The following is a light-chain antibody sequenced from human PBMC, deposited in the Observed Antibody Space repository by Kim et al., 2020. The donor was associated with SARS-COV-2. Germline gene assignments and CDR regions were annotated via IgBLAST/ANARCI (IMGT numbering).Light chain of an antibody. CDR3: QQSYSIPMT. CDR2: GAS. CDR1: QNIFRY. J-gene: IGKJ5*01. Sequence: DIQMTQSPSSLSASKGDRVTITCRASQNIFRYLNWYQHKPGKAPTLLIHGASNLFHGVPSRFSGSGSGTDYTLTISSLQPADFATYYCQQSYSIPMTFGQGTRLEIK. V-gene: IGKV1-39*01.